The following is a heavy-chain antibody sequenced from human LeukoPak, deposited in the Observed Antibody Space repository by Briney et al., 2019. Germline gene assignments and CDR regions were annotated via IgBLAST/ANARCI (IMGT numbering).Heavy chain of an antibody. D-gene: IGHD5-12*01. Sequence: SETLSLTCTVSGYSISSGYYWGWIRQPPGKGLEWIGSIYHSGSTYYNPSLKSRVTISVDTSKNQFSLKLSSVTAADTAVYYCATRYREFDYWGQGTLVTVSS. CDR1: GYSISSGYY. V-gene: IGHV4-38-2*02. J-gene: IGHJ4*02. CDR2: IYHSGST. CDR3: ATRYREFDY.